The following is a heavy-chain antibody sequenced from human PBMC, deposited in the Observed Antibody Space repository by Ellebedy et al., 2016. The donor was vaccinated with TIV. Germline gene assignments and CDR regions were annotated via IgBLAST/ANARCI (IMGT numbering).Heavy chain of an antibody. D-gene: IGHD3-9*01. Sequence: SETLSLTCTVSGGSVSSGSYYWSWIRQPPGKGLEWIGYIYYSGSTNYNPSLKSRVTISVDTSKNQFSLKLSSVTAADTAVYYCARAYDISLYYMDVWGKGTTVTVSS. CDR2: IYYSGST. J-gene: IGHJ6*03. CDR3: ARAYDISLYYMDV. V-gene: IGHV4-61*01. CDR1: GGSVSSGSYY.